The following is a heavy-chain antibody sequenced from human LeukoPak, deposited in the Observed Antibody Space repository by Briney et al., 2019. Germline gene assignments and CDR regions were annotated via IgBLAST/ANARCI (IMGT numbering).Heavy chain of an antibody. CDR2: IKPDGSET. J-gene: IGHJ3*01. CDR1: RFTFSNHY. Sequence: PGGSLRLSCVASRFTFSNHYMSWVRQAPGKGLEWVATIKPDGSETFYVDSVKGRFTVSRDNAKNSLYLQMSSLSAEDTAVYHCARNLVHLWNVFDFWGLGTMVTVSP. D-gene: IGHD5-18*01. CDR3: ARNLVHLWNVFDF. V-gene: IGHV3-7*01.